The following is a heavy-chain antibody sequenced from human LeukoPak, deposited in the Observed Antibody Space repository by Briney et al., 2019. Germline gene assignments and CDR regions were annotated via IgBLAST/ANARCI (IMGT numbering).Heavy chain of an antibody. CDR1: GFTFSIYA. Sequence: PGRSLRLSCAASGFTFSIYAVHWVRQAPGKGLEWVAVISYDGSNKYYADSVKGRFTISRDNSKNTLYLQMNSLRAEDTAVYYCARDSGGDYGYYYYGMDVWGQGTTVTVSS. J-gene: IGHJ6*02. CDR3: ARDSGGDYGYYYYGMDV. V-gene: IGHV3-30-3*01. D-gene: IGHD2-21*02. CDR2: ISYDGSNK.